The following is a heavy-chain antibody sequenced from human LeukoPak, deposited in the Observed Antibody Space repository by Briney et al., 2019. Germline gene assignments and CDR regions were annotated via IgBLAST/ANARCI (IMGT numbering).Heavy chain of an antibody. V-gene: IGHV1-2*02. J-gene: IGHJ4*02. CDR1: GYTFSVYY. D-gene: IGHD6-19*01. CDR3: ARDPIAVAGNLDY. Sequence: ASVTVSCTASGYTFSVYYMHWVRQAPGQGLEWMGWINPNSGGTSFAQKFQGRVTMTRDTSMNTAHMELSGLRSDDSAVYYCARDPIAVAGNLDYWGQGTLVIVSS. CDR2: INPNSGGT.